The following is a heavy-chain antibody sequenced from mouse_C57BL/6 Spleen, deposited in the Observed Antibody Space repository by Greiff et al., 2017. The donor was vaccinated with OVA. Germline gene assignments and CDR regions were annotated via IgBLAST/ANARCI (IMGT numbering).Heavy chain of an antibody. CDR1: GYTFTSYW. CDR2: IHPSDSDT. CDR3: ATSYGSSYAWFAY. D-gene: IGHD1-1*01. V-gene: IGHV1-74*01. J-gene: IGHJ3*01. Sequence: QVQLKQPGAELVKPGASVKVSCKASGYTFTSYWMHWVKQRPGQGLEWIGRIHPSDSDTNYNQKFKGKATLTVDKSSSTAYMQLSSLTSEDSAVYYCATSYGSSYAWFAYWGQGTLVTVSA.